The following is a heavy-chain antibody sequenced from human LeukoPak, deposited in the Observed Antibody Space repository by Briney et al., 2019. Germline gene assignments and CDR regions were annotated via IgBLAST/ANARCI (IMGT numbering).Heavy chain of an antibody. D-gene: IGHD1-20*01. CDR1: GFTFSGYW. V-gene: IGHV3-7*01. CDR3: ARDGEYNWYMDV. CDR2: IKEEGSEK. Sequence: GGSLRLSCVGSGFTFSGYWMSWVRQAPGKGLEWVAKIKEEGSEKYYVDSVKGRFTISRDNAKNSLYLQMNSLRAEDTAVYYCARDGEYNWYMDVWGKGTTVTVSS. J-gene: IGHJ6*03.